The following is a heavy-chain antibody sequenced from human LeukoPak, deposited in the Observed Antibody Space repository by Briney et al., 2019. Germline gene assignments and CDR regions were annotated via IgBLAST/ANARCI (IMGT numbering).Heavy chain of an antibody. V-gene: IGHV3-7*01. J-gene: IGHJ4*02. CDR3: DRGWRTSGYYLYHFDY. D-gene: IGHD3-22*01. Sequence: GGSLGLSCVASGFTFTDYFMSWVRQAPGKGLEWVASIKHNGGEKYYVDSVKGRFTISRDNAKNSLYLEMSSLRVEDTAVYARDRGWRTSGYYLYHFDYWGQGTLVTFAS. CDR2: IKHNGGEK. CDR1: GFTFTDYF.